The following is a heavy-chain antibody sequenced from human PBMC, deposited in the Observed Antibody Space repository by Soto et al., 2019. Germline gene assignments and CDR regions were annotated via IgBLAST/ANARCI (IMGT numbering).Heavy chain of an antibody. V-gene: IGHV4-34*01. D-gene: IGHD3-9*01. CDR2: INHSGST. J-gene: IGHJ4*02. CDR1: GGSFSGYY. Sequence: SETLSLTCAVYGGSFSGYYWSWIRQPPGKGLEWIGEINHSGSTNYNPSLKSRVTISVDTSKNQFSLKLSSVTAADTAVYYCARAPDYDILTGDLDYWGQGTLVTVSS. CDR3: ARAPDYDILTGDLDY.